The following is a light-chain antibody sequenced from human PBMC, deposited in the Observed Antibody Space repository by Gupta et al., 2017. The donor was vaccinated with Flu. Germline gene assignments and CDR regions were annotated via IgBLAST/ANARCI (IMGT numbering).Light chain of an antibody. V-gene: IGLV1-44*01. J-gene: IGLJ2*01. CDR1: SSTIGSNY. CDR3: AAGDATRNGHV. CDR2: TNN. Sequence: RGTISCAGSSSTIGSNYVNWYHQGPEPAPNLLIYTNNQRHSGVPDRFSGAKSATSATIAISGLLAEDEADYYCAAGDATRNGHVFGGGTKLTVL.